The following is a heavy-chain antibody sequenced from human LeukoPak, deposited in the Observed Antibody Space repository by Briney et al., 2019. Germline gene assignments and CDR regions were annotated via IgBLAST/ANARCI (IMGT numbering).Heavy chain of an antibody. Sequence: SETLSLTCTVSGVSISSYYWSWIRQPAGKGLEWIGRIYTSGSTNYNPSLKSRVTMSVDTSKNQFSLKLSSVTAADTAVYYCARDFWSGYYTTYYYYMDVWGKGTTVTVSS. CDR2: IYTSGST. CDR3: ARDFWSGYYTTYYYYMDV. V-gene: IGHV4-4*07. J-gene: IGHJ6*03. D-gene: IGHD3-3*01. CDR1: GVSISSYY.